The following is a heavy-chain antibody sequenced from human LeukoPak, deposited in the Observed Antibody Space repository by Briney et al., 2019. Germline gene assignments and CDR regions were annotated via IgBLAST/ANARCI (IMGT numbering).Heavy chain of an antibody. J-gene: IGHJ6*03. CDR2: IKQDGSET. Sequence: GGSLRLSCEVSGFTLDRYWMSWVRQAPGKGLEWVANIKQDGSETHYVDSVKGRFTISRDNAKNSLYLQMNSLRVEDTAEYYCAKPRRIESPWHCMDVGGKGTTVIVS. CDR3: AKPRRIESPWHCMDV. V-gene: IGHV3-7*01. D-gene: IGHD2-15*01. CDR1: GFTLDRYW.